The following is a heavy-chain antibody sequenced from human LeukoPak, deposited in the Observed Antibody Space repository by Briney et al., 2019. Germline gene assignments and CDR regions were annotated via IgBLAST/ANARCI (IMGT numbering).Heavy chain of an antibody. D-gene: IGHD3-3*01. CDR1: GYTFTSYG. CDR2: ISAYNGNT. J-gene: IGHJ5*02. CDR3: ARGARRITTFGVPIGDWFDP. V-gene: IGHV1-18*01. Sequence: GASVKVSCKASGYTFTSYGISWVRQAPGQGLEWMGWISAYNGNTNYAQKLQGRVTMTTDTSTSTAYMELRSLRSDDTAVYYCARGARRITTFGVPIGDWFDPWGQGTLVTVSS.